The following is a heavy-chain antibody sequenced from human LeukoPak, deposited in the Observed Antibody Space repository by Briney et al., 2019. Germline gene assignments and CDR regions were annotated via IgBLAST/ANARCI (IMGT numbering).Heavy chain of an antibody. J-gene: IGHJ4*02. CDR1: GVSFSSSPYY. CDR2: VYDSGST. V-gene: IGHV4-39*07. CDR3: AKTGSSIAARPPDY. D-gene: IGHD6-6*01. Sequence: SETLSLTCTVSGVSFSSSPYYWGWIRQPPGKGLEWIGNVYDSGSTYYNPPLKSRVTISLDTSKNQFSLKLTSVTAADTAVYYCAKTGSSIAARPPDYWGQGTLVTVSP.